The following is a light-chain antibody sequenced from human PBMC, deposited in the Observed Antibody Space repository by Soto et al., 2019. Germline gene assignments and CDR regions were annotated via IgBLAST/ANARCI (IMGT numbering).Light chain of an antibody. V-gene: IGLV1-40*01. CDR2: GNN. J-gene: IGLJ3*02. CDR3: QSYDSSLSGWV. CDR1: SSNIGAGYD. Sequence: QSVLTQPPSVSGAPGQRVTISCTESSSNIGAGYDVHWYQQLPGTAPKLLIYGNNNRPSGVPDRFSGSKSGTSACLAITGLHAEDEADYYCQSYDSSLSGWVFGGGTKLTVL.